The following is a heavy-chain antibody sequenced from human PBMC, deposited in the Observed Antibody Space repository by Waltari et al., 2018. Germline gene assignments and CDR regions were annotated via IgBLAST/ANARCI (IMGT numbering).Heavy chain of an antibody. CDR2: IEKDGSET. Sequence: DVQLVESGSGLVQPGGALRLSCSVSGFTFNTYWMNWVRQAPGKGLEWVANIEKDGSETNYVDSVKGRCTISRDNAKNSVYLQMNSLRAEDTAVYYCAAGAGWLIDYWGQGTLVTVSS. D-gene: IGHD6-19*01. CDR1: GFTFNTYW. V-gene: IGHV3-7*01. CDR3: AAGAGWLIDY. J-gene: IGHJ4*02.